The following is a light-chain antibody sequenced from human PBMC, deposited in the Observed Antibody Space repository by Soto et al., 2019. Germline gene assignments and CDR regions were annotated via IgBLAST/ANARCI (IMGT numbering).Light chain of an antibody. CDR3: QRYNSAPLT. CDR1: QDINNY. J-gene: IGKJ4*01. V-gene: IGKV1-27*01. Sequence: DIQMTQSPSSLSASVGDRVTITCRASQDINNYLAWYRQEPGKVPKLLIHTASTLQSGVPARVSGSGSGTDFTLTINSLQPEDVATYYCQRYNSAPLTFGGGTKVEV. CDR2: TAS.